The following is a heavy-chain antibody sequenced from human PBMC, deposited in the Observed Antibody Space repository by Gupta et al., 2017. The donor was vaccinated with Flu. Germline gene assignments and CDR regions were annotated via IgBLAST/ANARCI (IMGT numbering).Heavy chain of an antibody. V-gene: IGHV3-23*01. CDR2: SRTAGRGT. D-gene: IGHD3-9*01. CDR3: ANTAPYETDWYGGIDG. Sequence: EVQLLESGGGLLQPGGSLRLSCAASGFTFTTYAMTWVRQAPGKGLEWVSGSRTAGRGTFYADSVEGRCTMARDNSKRKLYIQITNLRPEDTGVYDCANTAPYETDWYGGIDGGGRGTMVVVSS. CDR1: GFTFTTYA. J-gene: IGHJ4*01.